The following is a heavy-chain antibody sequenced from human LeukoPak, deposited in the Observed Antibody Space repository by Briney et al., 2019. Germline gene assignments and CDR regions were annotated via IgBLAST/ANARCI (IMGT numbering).Heavy chain of an antibody. Sequence: PGGSLRLSCAASGFSFSGYGMHWVRQAPGKGLEWVTFIRYDGSTKSYADSVKGRFTISRDNSKNTLYLQMNSLRAEDTAVYYCAKWRIAAAGPGDYWGQGTLVTVSS. D-gene: IGHD6-13*01. CDR3: AKWRIAAAGPGDY. J-gene: IGHJ4*02. CDR2: IRYDGSTK. CDR1: GFSFSGYG. V-gene: IGHV3-30*02.